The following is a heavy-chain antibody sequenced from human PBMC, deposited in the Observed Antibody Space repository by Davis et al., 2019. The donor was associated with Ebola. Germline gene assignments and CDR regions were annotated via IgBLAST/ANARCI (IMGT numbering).Heavy chain of an antibody. D-gene: IGHD1-26*01. CDR1: GDSISRYY. V-gene: IGHV4-59*12. Sequence: PSETLSLTCTVSGDSISRYYLNWIRQAPGKTLEWIGYVYYGKAIYNPSLKSRVTIFSDTSKNSSSLRVTSVTAADTAIYFCARDNDPYGGRYKYRPPNAFDLWGQGTKVAVSS. CDR2: VYYGKA. J-gene: IGHJ3*01. CDR3: ARDNDPYGGRYKYRPPNAFDL.